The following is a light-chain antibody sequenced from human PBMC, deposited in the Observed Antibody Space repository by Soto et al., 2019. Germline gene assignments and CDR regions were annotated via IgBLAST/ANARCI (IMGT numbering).Light chain of an antibody. V-gene: IGKV1-5*01. CDR1: QSIRHY. J-gene: IGKJ1*01. CDR2: GAS. CDR3: QHHNSYSQT. Sequence: DIQMTQSPATLTASVGDRVTITCRASQSIRHYLAWYQQMPGKAPKLLIYGASTSQSGVPSRFSGSGSGTEFTLTISSLQPDDFGTYFCQHHNSYSQTFGQGTKVDIK.